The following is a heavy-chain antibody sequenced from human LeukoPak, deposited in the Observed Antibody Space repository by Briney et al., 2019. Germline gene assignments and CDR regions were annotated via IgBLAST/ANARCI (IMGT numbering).Heavy chain of an antibody. D-gene: IGHD1-26*01. Sequence: SVKVSCKASGGTFSSYAISWVRQAPGQGLEWMGRIIPIFGIANYAQKFQGRVTITADKSTSTAYMELSSLRSEDTAVYYCARFPDSGSYGDAFDIWGQGTMVTVSS. V-gene: IGHV1-69*04. CDR2: IIPIFGIA. CDR1: GGTFSSYA. CDR3: ARFPDSGSYGDAFDI. J-gene: IGHJ3*02.